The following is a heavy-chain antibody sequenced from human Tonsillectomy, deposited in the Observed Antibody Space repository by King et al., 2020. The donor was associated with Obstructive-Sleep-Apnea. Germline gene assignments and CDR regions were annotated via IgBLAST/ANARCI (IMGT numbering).Heavy chain of an antibody. CDR1: GCSIISGGYY. CDR3: ARGCSSTSCVDY. J-gene: IGHJ4*02. CDR2: RYFSGST. Sequence: VQLQESGPGLVKPSQTLSLTCTVSGCSIISGGYYWSWIRQHPGKGLEWIGDRYFSGSTYENPSLKSRVTMLGDTFKNQFSLKLSSVTAADTAVYYCARGCSSTSCVDYWGQGTLVTVSS. V-gene: IGHV4-31*03. D-gene: IGHD2-2*01.